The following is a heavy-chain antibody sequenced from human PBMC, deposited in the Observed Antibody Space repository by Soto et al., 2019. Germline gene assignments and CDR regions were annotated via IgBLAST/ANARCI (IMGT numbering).Heavy chain of an antibody. J-gene: IGHJ3*02. CDR3: ASRRRLGDAFDI. CDR1: RFTFSSYE. D-gene: IGHD3-9*01. V-gene: IGHV3-48*03. Sequence: EVQLVESGGGLVQPGGSLRLSCAASRFTFSSYEMNWVRQAPGKGLEWVSYISSSGSTIYYADSVKGRFTISRDNAKNSLYLQMNSLRAEDTAVYYCASRRRLGDAFDIWGQGTMVTVSS. CDR2: ISSSGSTI.